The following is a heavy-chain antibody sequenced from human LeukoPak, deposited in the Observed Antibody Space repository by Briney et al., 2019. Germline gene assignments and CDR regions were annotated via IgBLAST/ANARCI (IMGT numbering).Heavy chain of an antibody. CDR3: ARDPQNSVYTYSDF. D-gene: IGHD5/OR15-5a*01. V-gene: IGHV3-11*05. CDR1: GLTFSDYY. Sequence: GGSLRLSCAASGLTFSDYYMSWIRQAPGKGLEWVSYISATTGYTNYADSVKGRFTISRDNAKNSLYLQMNTLRAEDTAVYYCARDPQNSVYTYSDFWGQGTLVTVPS. J-gene: IGHJ4*02. CDR2: ISATTGYT.